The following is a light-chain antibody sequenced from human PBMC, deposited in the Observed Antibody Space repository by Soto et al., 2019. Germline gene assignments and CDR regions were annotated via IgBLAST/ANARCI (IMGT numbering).Light chain of an antibody. CDR1: QSVSSSY. CDR2: GAS. CDR3: QQLNSYPLT. V-gene: IGKV3D-20*02. Sequence: ASQSVSSSYLAWYQQKPGQAPRLLIYGASSRATGIPDRFSGSGSGTDFTLTISSLQPEDFATYYCQQLNSYPLTFGGGTKVDIK. J-gene: IGKJ4*01.